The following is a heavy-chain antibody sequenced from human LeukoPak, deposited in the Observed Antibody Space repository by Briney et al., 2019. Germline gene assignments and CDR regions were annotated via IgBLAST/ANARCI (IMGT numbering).Heavy chain of an antibody. CDR3: ARGPSYGVTMTAFDI. Sequence: PGGSLRLSCAASGFTVSGDCMSWVRQAPGKGLQWVSAIYSDGSTHYADSVKGRFTISRDNSKNTLYLQMNSLRVDDAAVYYCARGPSYGVTMTAFDIWGQGTMVTVSS. CDR1: GFTVSGDC. J-gene: IGHJ3*02. D-gene: IGHD4-17*01. V-gene: IGHV3-53*01. CDR2: IYSDGST.